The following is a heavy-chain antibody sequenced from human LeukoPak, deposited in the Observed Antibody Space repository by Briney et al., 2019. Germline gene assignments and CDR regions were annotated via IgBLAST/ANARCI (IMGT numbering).Heavy chain of an antibody. J-gene: IGHJ4*02. Sequence: SETLSLTCAVYGGSFSGYYWSWIRQPPGKGLEWIGEINHSGSTNYNPSLKSRVTISVDTSKNQFSLKLSSVTAADTAVYYCARRRRPYSGYEFWGQGTLVTVSS. V-gene: IGHV4-34*01. CDR2: INHSGST. D-gene: IGHD5-12*01. CDR3: ARRRRPYSGYEF. CDR1: GGSFSGYY.